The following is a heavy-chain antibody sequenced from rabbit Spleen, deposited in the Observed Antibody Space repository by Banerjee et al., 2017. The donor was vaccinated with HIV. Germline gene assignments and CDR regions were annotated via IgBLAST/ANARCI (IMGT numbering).Heavy chain of an antibody. V-gene: IGHV1S45*01. D-gene: IGHD7-1*01. J-gene: IGHJ4*01. CDR3: ARNYPGNSIYLNL. CDR2: IYTGSSGST. CDR1: GFTLSSYW. Sequence: QEQLVESGGGLVQPEGSLTLTCTASGFTLSSYWICWVRQAPGKGPELIACIYTGSSGSTYYATWARGRFTVSKTSSTTVTLQMTSLTAADTATYFCARNYPGNSIYLNLWGPGTLVTVS.